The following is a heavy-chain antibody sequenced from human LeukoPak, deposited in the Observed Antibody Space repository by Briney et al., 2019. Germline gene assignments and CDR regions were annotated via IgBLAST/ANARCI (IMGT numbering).Heavy chain of an antibody. D-gene: IGHD3-10*01. CDR1: GGSISSSSYY. CDR2: IYYSGST. V-gene: IGHV4-39*07. Sequence: SETLSLTCTVSGGSISSSSYYWGWIRQPPGKGLEWIGSIYYSGSTYYNPSLKSRVTISVDTSKNQFSLKLSSVTAADTAVYYCARLRWRGDLDYWGQGTLVTVSS. J-gene: IGHJ4*02. CDR3: ARLRWRGDLDY.